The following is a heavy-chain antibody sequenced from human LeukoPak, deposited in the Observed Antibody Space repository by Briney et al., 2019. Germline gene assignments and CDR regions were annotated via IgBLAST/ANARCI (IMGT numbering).Heavy chain of an antibody. Sequence: GGSLRLSCAASGFTFSSYSMNWVRQAPGKGLEWVSSISSSSSYIYYADSVKGRFTISRDNAKNSLYLQMNSLRAEDTAVYYCARGTYYDYVWGSSLGDYWGQGTPVTVSS. CDR1: GFTFSSYS. J-gene: IGHJ4*02. CDR3: ARGTYYDYVWGSSLGDY. V-gene: IGHV3-21*01. CDR2: ISSSSSYI. D-gene: IGHD3-16*01.